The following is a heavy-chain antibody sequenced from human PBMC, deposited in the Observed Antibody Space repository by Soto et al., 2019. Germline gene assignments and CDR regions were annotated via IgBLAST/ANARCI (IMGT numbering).Heavy chain of an antibody. Sequence: KLVQSGTEVKKPGASVKVSCRVYGYNFRNYGISWVRQVPGQGLEWMGWISGDNGHTNYAQNLQGRVIMTTDTSTSTAYMELRSLRIDDTAVYYCARLKGDSDTWWGFWGQGTLVTVSS. V-gene: IGHV1-18*01. CDR2: ISGDNGHT. J-gene: IGHJ4*02. CDR1: GYNFRNYG. CDR3: ARLKGDSDTWWGF. D-gene: IGHD2-8*02.